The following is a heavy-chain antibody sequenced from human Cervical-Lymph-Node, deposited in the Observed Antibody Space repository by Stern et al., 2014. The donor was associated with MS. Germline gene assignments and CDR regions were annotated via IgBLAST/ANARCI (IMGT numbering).Heavy chain of an antibody. CDR3: ARGLYYDILTGSSIFDY. Sequence: VQLVESGGGVVQPGRSLRLSCAASGFTFSSYATHWVRQAPGKGLEWVAVISYDGSNKYYADSVKGRFTISRDNSKNTLYLQMNSLRAEDTAVYYCARGLYYDILTGSSIFDYWGQGTLVTVSS. CDR2: ISYDGSNK. V-gene: IGHV3-30*01. D-gene: IGHD3-9*01. CDR1: GFTFSSYA. J-gene: IGHJ4*02.